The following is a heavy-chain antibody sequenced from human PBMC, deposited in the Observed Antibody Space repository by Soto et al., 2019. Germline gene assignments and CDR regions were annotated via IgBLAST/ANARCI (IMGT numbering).Heavy chain of an antibody. Sequence: QVQLEQSGTEVQKPGSSVKVSCKPSGYTFTSYGISWVRQAPGQGLEWMGWISAYNGNTNYAQKFQGRVTMTTDTSTSTADMELRSLRSDDTAVYYCAPDRVGVAAAGYDYWGQGTLVTVSS. J-gene: IGHJ4*02. CDR1: GYTFTSYG. V-gene: IGHV1-18*01. CDR2: ISAYNGNT. CDR3: APDRVGVAAAGYDY. D-gene: IGHD6-13*01.